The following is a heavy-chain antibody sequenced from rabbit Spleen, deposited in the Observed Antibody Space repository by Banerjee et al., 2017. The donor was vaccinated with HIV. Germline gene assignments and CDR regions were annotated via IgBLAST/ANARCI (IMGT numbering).Heavy chain of an antibody. Sequence: EESGGGLVQPEGSLTLTCTASGFSFSSSYWICWVRQAPGKGLEWIACIYAGSSGTTYYASWAKGRFTISKTSSTTVTLQMTSLTAADTATYFCARDTGSSFSTYGMDLWGPGTLVTVS. D-gene: IGHD8-1*01. J-gene: IGHJ6*01. CDR2: IYAGSSGTT. CDR1: GFSFSSSYW. CDR3: ARDTGSSFSTYGMDL. V-gene: IGHV1S45*01.